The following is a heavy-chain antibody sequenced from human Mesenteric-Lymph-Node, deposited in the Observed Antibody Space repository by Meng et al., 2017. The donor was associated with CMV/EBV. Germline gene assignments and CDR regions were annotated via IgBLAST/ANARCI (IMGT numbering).Heavy chain of an antibody. D-gene: IGHD1-26*01. CDR3: ARVLSESYHYYYAMDV. J-gene: IGHJ6*02. Sequence: GESLKISCAASGFTVSSNYMTWVRQAPGKGLECVSGITASGGNTYYADSVQGQFTISRDNSKNTLYLHMNSLRAEDTAVYFCARVLSESYHYYYAMDVWGQGTTVTVSS. CDR1: GFTVSSNY. CDR2: ITASGGNT. V-gene: IGHV3-23*01.